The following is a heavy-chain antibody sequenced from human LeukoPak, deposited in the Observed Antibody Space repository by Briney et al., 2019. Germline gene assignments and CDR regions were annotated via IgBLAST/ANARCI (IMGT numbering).Heavy chain of an antibody. CDR2: INHSGST. D-gene: IGHD6-13*01. CDR1: GGSFSGYY. CDR3: ARAQQSFDP. Sequence: PSETLSLTCAVCGGSFSGYYWSLIRQPPGKGLEWIGEINHSGSTNYNPSLKSRVTISVDTSKNQFSLKLSSVTAADTAVYYCARAQQSFDPWGQGTLVTVSS. V-gene: IGHV4-34*01. J-gene: IGHJ5*02.